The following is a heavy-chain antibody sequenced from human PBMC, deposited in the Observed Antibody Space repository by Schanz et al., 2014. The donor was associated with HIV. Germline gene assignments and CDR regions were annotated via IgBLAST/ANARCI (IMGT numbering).Heavy chain of an antibody. Sequence: DVQLVESGGGFIQPGESLRLSCVASGFTFGTTWMYWVRQGPGKGLTWVSYITPDGSVTYADSVKGRFTASRDSSKNTLFLQMNRLRVEDTATYYCRVFMFTYDVWGQGTMVTVSS. CDR1: GFTFGTTW. D-gene: IGHD3-16*01. J-gene: IGHJ3*01. CDR2: ITPDGSVT. V-gene: IGHV3-74*01. CDR3: RVFMFTYDV.